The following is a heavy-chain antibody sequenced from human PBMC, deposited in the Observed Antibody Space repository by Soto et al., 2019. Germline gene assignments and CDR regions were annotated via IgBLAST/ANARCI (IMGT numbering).Heavy chain of an antibody. CDR2: INSNGLST. D-gene: IGHD4-17*01. J-gene: IGHJ4*02. CDR1: GFSFSEYA. Sequence: GGSLRLSCSASGFSFSEYAMHWVRQAPGKGLEYVSGINSNGLSTYYPDSVKDRFTVSRDNSKNTVYLQMGGLRVEDTAVYYCMKEKATVTSAFDSWGQGTLVTVSS. V-gene: IGHV3-64D*08. CDR3: MKEKATVTSAFDS.